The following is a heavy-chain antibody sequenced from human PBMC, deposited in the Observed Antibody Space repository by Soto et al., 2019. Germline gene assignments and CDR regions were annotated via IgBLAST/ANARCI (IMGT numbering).Heavy chain of an antibody. CDR1: GYTFTSYA. D-gene: IGHD3-22*01. V-gene: IGHV1-3*01. Sequence: ASVKVSCKASGYTFTSYAMHWVRQAPGQRLEWMGWINAGNGNTKYSQKFQGRVTITRDTSASTAYMELSSLRSEDTAVYYCARDLASYYYDSSGYLRPGGFDYWGQGPLVTVSS. J-gene: IGHJ4*02. CDR2: INAGNGNT. CDR3: ARDLASYYYDSSGYLRPGGFDY.